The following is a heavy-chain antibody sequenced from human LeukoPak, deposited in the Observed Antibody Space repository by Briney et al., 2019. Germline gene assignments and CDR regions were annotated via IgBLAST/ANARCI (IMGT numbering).Heavy chain of an antibody. CDR2: IYYSGNT. J-gene: IGHJ4*02. CDR1: GGSISSSNYY. CDR3: ARSPGTVFDY. V-gene: IGHV4-39*01. D-gene: IGHD4-17*01. Sequence: SETLSLTCTVSGGSISSSNYYWGWIRQPPGKGLEWIGTIYYSGNTYYTPSLKSRVTISVDTSKNQFSLKLSSMTAADTAVYYCARSPGTVFDYWGQGTLVTVSS.